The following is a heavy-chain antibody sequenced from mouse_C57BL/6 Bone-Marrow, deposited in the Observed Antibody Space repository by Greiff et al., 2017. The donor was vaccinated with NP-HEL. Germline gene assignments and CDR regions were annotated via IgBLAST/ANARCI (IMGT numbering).Heavy chain of an antibody. CDR1: GFTFSDYY. V-gene: IGHV5-12*01. CDR3: ARGGAAQASFAY. D-gene: IGHD3-2*02. CDR2: ISNGGGST. J-gene: IGHJ3*01. Sequence: EVKLMESGGGLVQPGGSLKLSCAASGFTFSDYYMYWVRQTPEKRLEWVAYISNGGGSTYYPDTVKGRFTISRDNAKNTLYLQMSRLKSEDTAMYYCARGGAAQASFAYWGQGTLVTVSA.